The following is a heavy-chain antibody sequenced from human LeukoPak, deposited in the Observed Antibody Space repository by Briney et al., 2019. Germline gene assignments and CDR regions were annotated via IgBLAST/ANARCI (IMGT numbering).Heavy chain of an antibody. Sequence: GGSLRLSCAASGFPFSNAWMSWVRQAPGKGLEWVGRIKSKTDGGKTDYAAPVQGRFSISRDDSENTLYLQMNGLNTEDTAVYYCSTVSPYYGSGTSSPDSWGQGTLVVVSS. CDR2: IKSKTDGGKT. V-gene: IGHV3-15*01. D-gene: IGHD3-10*01. CDR3: STVSPYYGSGTSSPDS. CDR1: GFPFSNAW. J-gene: IGHJ4*02.